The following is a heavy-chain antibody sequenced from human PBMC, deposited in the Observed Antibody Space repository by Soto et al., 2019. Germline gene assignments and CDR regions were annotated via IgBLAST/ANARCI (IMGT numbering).Heavy chain of an antibody. CDR2: IIPIFGTA. CDR1: GTTLSSYA. J-gene: IGHJ6*02. CDR3: ARAYCSSNPCYFYYGMDV. V-gene: IGHV1-69*13. D-gene: IGHD2-2*01. Sequence: SVKVSSKASGTTLSSYAISWVRQAPGQGLEWMGGIIPIFGTANYAQKFQVRVTITADESTSTAYMELSSLTSEDTAVYYCARAYCSSNPCYFYYGMDVWGQGTTVTVSS.